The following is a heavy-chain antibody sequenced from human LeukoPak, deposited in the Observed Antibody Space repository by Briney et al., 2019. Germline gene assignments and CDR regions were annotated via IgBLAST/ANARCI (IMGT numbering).Heavy chain of an antibody. Sequence: SETLSLTCTVSGGSISNYYWSWIRQPPGKGLEWIGYIYYSGSTNYNPSLKSRVTISVDTSKNQFSLKLSSVTAADTAVYYCASLTIFGVVTAFDIWGQGTMVTVSS. CDR1: GGSISNYY. D-gene: IGHD3-3*01. J-gene: IGHJ3*02. CDR3: ASLTIFGVVTAFDI. CDR2: IYYSGST. V-gene: IGHV4-59*01.